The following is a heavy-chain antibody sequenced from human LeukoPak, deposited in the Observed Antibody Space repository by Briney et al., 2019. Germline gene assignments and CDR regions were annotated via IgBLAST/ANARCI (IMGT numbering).Heavy chain of an antibody. CDR2: ISTGSAVI. D-gene: IGHD2-15*01. V-gene: IGHV3-48*01. J-gene: IGHJ5*01. CDR3: ARDVGYCSGGSCYRWFAS. Sequence: GGSLRLSCAASGFTFSTYSMSWVRQAPGKGREWVSYISTGSAVIYYADSVKGRFTISRDDARNSVSLQMNSLRADDTAVYYCARDVGYCSGGSCYRWFASWGQGTLVTVSS. CDR1: GFTFSTYS.